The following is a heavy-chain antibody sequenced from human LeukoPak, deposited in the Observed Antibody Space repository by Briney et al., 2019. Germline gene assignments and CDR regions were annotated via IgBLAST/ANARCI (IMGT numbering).Heavy chain of an antibody. Sequence: GGSLRLSCAASGFTFSSYWMHWVRQAPGKGLVWVSRINSDGSSTSYADSVKGRFTISRDNAKNTLYLQMNSLRAEDTAVYYCAREGVAAADTYFDYWGQGTLVTVSS. CDR1: GFTFSSYW. J-gene: IGHJ4*02. D-gene: IGHD6-13*01. CDR3: AREGVAAADTYFDY. V-gene: IGHV3-74*01. CDR2: INSDGSST.